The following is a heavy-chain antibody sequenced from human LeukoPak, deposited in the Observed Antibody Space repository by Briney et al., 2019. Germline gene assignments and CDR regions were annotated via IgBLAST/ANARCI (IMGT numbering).Heavy chain of an antibody. Sequence: PSETLSLTCTVSGGSISSYYWSWIRQPPGKGLEWIGYIYYSGSTNYNPPLKSRVTISVDTSKNQFSLKLSSVTAADTAVYYCATDSSGYYYPFDYWDQGTLVTVSS. CDR1: GGSISSYY. V-gene: IGHV4-59*01. D-gene: IGHD3-22*01. J-gene: IGHJ4*02. CDR2: IYYSGST. CDR3: ATDSSGYYYPFDY.